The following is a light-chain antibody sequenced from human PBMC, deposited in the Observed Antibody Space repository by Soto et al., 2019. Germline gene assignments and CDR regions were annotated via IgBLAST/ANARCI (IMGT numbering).Light chain of an antibody. V-gene: IGLV2-14*01. J-gene: IGLJ1*01. CDR2: EVT. CDR3: SSHTSGSTRV. Sequence: QSVLTQPASVSGYPGQSIAISCTGTSVDVGGYDYVSWYQQHPDKAPKLMIYEVTKRPSWVSNRFSGSKSGNTASLTISGLQPEDEADYYCSSHTSGSTRVFGSGTKVTVL. CDR1: SVDVGGYDY.